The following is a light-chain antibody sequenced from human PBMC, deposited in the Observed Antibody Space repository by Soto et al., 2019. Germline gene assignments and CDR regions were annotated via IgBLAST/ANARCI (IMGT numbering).Light chain of an antibody. CDR1: ESITSY. CDR3: QQRSNWPPIT. V-gene: IGKV1-39*01. Sequence: DIQMTQSPLSLSASVGDRVTITCRASESITSYLNWYQQKPGKAPKLLIYAASSLHTGVPSRFSGSGSGTDFTLTISSLEPEDFAVYYCQQRSNWPPITFGQGTRLEIK. J-gene: IGKJ5*01. CDR2: AAS.